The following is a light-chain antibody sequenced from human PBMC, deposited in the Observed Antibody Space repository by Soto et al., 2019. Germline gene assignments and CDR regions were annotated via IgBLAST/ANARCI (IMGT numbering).Light chain of an antibody. Sequence: EIVMTQSPATLSVSPGERATLSCRASQSVSSNLAWYQQKPGQAPSLLIYEASTRAPGTPDRFSGSGSGTDFTLTISRLEPEDFAVYYCQQYGSSPLTFGGGTKVDIK. CDR3: QQYGSSPLT. J-gene: IGKJ4*01. CDR1: QSVSSN. V-gene: IGKV3-20*01. CDR2: EAS.